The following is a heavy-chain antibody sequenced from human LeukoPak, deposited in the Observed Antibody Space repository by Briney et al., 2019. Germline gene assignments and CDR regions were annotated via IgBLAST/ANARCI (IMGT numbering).Heavy chain of an antibody. J-gene: IGHJ4*02. CDR3: ARAGIEDSTLYYFDY. Sequence: SETLSLTCTVSGGSISSGDYYWSWIRQPPGKGLEWIGYIYYSGRTYYNPSLKSRVTISVDTSKNQFSLKLSSVTAADTAVYYCARAGIEDSTLYYFDYWGQGTLVTVSS. CDR1: GGSISSGDYY. V-gene: IGHV4-30-4*08. CDR2: IYYSGRT. D-gene: IGHD2-21*01.